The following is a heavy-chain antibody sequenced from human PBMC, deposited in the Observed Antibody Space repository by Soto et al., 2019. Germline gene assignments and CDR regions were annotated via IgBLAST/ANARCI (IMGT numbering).Heavy chain of an antibody. CDR3: AKGDNLGPKTGYAFDP. CDR2: TYFRSKWYN. D-gene: IGHD5-12*01. CDR1: GDSVSSNTAS. V-gene: IGHV6-1*01. Sequence: SQTLSLTCAISGDSVSSNTASWNWIRQSPSRGLEWLGRTYFRSKWYNDYAVSVKSRIIINPDTSNNQFSLQLNSVTPEDTAVYFCAKGDNLGPKTGYAFDPWGQGIMVTVSS. J-gene: IGHJ5*02.